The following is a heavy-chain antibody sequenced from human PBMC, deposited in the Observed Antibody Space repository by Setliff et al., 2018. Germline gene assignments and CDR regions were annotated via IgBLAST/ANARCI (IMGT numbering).Heavy chain of an antibody. J-gene: IGHJ4*02. CDR1: GGTFSDYY. CDR3: ARGRNIAARLLDS. CDR2: INHRGST. V-gene: IGHV4-34*01. Sequence: KPSETLSLTCAAYGGTFSDYYWTWIRQPPGKGLEWVGEINHRGSTTYNPSLKSRVTISVDTSKDQFSLKVISMTAADTAVYYCARGRNIAARLLDSWGQGTLVTVPQ. D-gene: IGHD6-6*01.